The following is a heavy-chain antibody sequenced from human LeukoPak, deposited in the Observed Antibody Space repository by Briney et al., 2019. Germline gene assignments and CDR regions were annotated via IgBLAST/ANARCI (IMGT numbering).Heavy chain of an antibody. V-gene: IGHV4-39*01. J-gene: IGHJ4*02. CDR1: GGSISSSSYY. Sequence: SETLSLTCTVSGGSISSSSYYWGWIRQPPGKGLEWIGTIYYSGSTYYNPFLKSRVTISVDTSKNQFSLKLSSVTAADTAVYYCARRRSNYDDYWGQGTLVTVSS. D-gene: IGHD4-11*01. CDR3: ARRRSNYDDY. CDR2: IYYSGST.